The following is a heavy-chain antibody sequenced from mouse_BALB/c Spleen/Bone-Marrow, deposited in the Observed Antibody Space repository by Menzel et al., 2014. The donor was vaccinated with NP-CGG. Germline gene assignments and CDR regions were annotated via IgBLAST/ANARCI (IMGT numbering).Heavy chain of an antibody. CDR1: GYTFTEYT. CDR3: ARRIPYGYAMDY. V-gene: IGHV1-22*01. J-gene: IGHJ4*01. Sequence: EVKLQESGPELVKPGASVKISCKTSGYTFTEYTMHWVKQSHGKSLEWIGTINPNNGGTSYNQKFKGKATLTVDKSSSTAYMELRSLTSEGSAVYYCARRIPYGYAMDYWGQGTSVTVSS. CDR2: INPNNGGT. D-gene: IGHD2-2*01.